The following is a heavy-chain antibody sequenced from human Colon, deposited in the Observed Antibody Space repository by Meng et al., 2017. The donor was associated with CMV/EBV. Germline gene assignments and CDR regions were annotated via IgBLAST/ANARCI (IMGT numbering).Heavy chain of an antibody. CDR2: VNPLFGTA. D-gene: IGHD4-17*01. Sequence: SGRTFSTFSVSWVPQAPGQGLAWMVGVNPLFGTAYKAQTFQARVAMTTDESTSTDYMDLSSLTSEDTAIYYCARGRGGDYLTPSDYWGQGTLVTVSS. CDR1: GRTFSTFS. J-gene: IGHJ4*02. CDR3: ARGRGGDYLTPSDY. V-gene: IGHV1-69*05.